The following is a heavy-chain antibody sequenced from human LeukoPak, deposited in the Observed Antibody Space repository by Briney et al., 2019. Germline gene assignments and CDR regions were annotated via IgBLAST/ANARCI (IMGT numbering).Heavy chain of an antibody. CDR2: IIPILDIA. CDR3: VVAADTAMVKDYYGMDV. CDR1: GGTFSSYA. D-gene: IGHD5-18*01. V-gene: IGHV1-69*04. J-gene: IGHJ6*02. Sequence: GASVKVSCKASGGTFSSYAISWVRQAPGQGLEWMGRIIPILDIANYAQKFQGRVTITADKSTSTAYMELSSLRSEDTAVYYCVVAADTAMVKDYYGMDVWGQGTTVTVSS.